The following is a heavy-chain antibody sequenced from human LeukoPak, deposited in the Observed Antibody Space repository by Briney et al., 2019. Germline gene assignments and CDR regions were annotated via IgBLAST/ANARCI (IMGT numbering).Heavy chain of an antibody. J-gene: IGHJ5*02. CDR2: INPNSGGT. V-gene: IGHV1-2*02. D-gene: IGHD3-22*01. CDR3: ARESTRYYYDSSGYQTSYNWFDP. CDR1: GYTFTGYY. Sequence: ASVKVSCKASGYTFTGYYMNWVRQAPGQGLEWMGWINPNSGGTNYAQKFQGRVTMTRDTSISTAYMELSRLRSDDTAVYYCARESTRYYYDSSGYQTSYNWFDPWGQGTLVTVSS.